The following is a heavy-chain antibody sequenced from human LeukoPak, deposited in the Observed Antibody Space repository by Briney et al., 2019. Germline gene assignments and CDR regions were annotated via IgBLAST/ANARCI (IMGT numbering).Heavy chain of an antibody. V-gene: IGHV3-21*01. Sequence: PGGSLRLSCAASGFTFSSYSMNWVRQAPGKGLEWVSSISGGSRSIHYVDSVKGRFTISRDNAKNSLYLQMNSLRAEDTAVYYCARDYFYCGGDCFVDYWGQGTLVTVSS. D-gene: IGHD2-21*02. CDR3: ARDYFYCGGDCFVDY. CDR2: ISGGSRSI. J-gene: IGHJ4*02. CDR1: GFTFSSYS.